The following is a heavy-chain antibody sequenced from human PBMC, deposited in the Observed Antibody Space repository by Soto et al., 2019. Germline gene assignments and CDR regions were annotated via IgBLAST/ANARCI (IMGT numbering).Heavy chain of an antibody. J-gene: IGHJ4*02. CDR2: ISHSGNT. D-gene: IGHD3-10*01. V-gene: IGHV4-4*02. CDR3: ARVDYYFASGTFGY. Sequence: SETLSLTCIVSGASISSSNWWSWVRQSPGMGLEWIGEISHSGNTNYNPSLKGRVTISIDKSKNQLSLKLASVTAADTAVYYCARVDYYFASGTFGYWGQGTLVTVSS. CDR1: GASISSSNW.